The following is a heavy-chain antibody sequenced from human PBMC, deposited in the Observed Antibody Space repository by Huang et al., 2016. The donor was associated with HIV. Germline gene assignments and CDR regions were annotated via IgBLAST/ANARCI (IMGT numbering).Heavy chain of an antibody. Sequence: QVHLVQSGAEVKKPGASVKVSCKASGYTFTNYDINWVRQATGRGREWRGWMNPNTGNTGFEQSFQGRVTMTRKTSITAAYMELTSLTSEDTAVYYCARSAYGDLDYWGLGTLVIVSS. CDR2: MNPNTGNT. V-gene: IGHV1-8*02. CDR3: ARSAYGDLDY. D-gene: IGHD4-17*01. J-gene: IGHJ4*02. CDR1: GYTFTNYD.